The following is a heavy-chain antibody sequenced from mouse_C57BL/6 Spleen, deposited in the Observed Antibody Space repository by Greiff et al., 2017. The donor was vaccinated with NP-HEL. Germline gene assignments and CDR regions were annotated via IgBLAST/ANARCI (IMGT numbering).Heavy chain of an antibody. J-gene: IGHJ2*01. V-gene: IGHV1-26*01. Sequence: VQLQQSGPELVKPGASVKISCKASGYTFTDYYMNWVKQSHGKSLEWIGDINPNNGGTSYNQKFKGKATLTVDKSSSTAYMELRSLTSEDSAVYYCARVVEEDYWGQGTTLTVSS. D-gene: IGHD1-1*01. CDR2: INPNNGGT. CDR1: GYTFTDYY. CDR3: ARVVEEDY.